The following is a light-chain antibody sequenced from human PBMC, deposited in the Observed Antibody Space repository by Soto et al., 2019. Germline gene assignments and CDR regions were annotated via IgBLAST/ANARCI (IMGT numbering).Light chain of an antibody. J-gene: IGLJ2*01. Sequence: QSALTQPASVSGSPGQSITISCTGTSSDVGAYNYVSWYQQYPGKAPKLMIYDVSYRPSGVSNRFSGSKSGNTASLTISGLQAEDEADYYCSSYTSSSILDVVFGGGTKVTVL. V-gene: IGLV2-14*01. CDR1: SSDVGAYNY. CDR2: DVS. CDR3: SSYTSSSILDVV.